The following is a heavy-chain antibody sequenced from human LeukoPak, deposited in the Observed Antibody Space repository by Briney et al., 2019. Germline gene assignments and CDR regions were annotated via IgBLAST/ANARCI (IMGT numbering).Heavy chain of an antibody. D-gene: IGHD2-2*01. Sequence: PGRSLRLSCAASGFTFSSYAMHWVRQAPGKGLEWVAVISYDGSNKYYADSVKGRFTISRDNSKNTLYLQMNSLRAEDTAVYYCARGRCSSTSCADNWFDPWGQGTLVTVSS. CDR2: ISYDGSNK. V-gene: IGHV3-30*04. J-gene: IGHJ5*02. CDR3: ARGRCSSTSCADNWFDP. CDR1: GFTFSSYA.